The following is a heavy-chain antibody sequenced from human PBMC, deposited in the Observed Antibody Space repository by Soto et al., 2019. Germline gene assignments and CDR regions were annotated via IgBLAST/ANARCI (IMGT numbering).Heavy chain of an antibody. CDR1: GYTFTGNS. Sequence: ASVKVSCKASGYTFTGNSLHWVRQAPGQGLEWMGWINPNNGGTNYAQKFRGWVTMTRDTSISTAYMDLSRLKSDDTAVYYCAKAPVVVVVAAIDYWGQGTLVTVSS. CDR2: INPNNGGT. V-gene: IGHV1-2*04. D-gene: IGHD2-15*01. J-gene: IGHJ4*02. CDR3: AKAPVVVVVAAIDY.